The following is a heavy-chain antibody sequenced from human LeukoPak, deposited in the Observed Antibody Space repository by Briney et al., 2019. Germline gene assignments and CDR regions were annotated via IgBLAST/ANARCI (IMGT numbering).Heavy chain of an antibody. Sequence: PGGSLRLSCAASGFTFSNYWMTWFRQTPGKGLEWVGNIKPDGSEKYYVDSVKGRFTISRDNAKNSLYLQMNSLRAEDTAVYYCARDGNWNDEPDYWGQGTLVTVSS. CDR3: ARDGNWNDEPDY. D-gene: IGHD1-1*01. J-gene: IGHJ4*02. CDR1: GFTFSNYW. CDR2: IKPDGSEK. V-gene: IGHV3-7*01.